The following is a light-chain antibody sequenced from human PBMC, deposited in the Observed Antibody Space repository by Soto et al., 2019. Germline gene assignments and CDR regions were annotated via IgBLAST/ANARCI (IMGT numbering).Light chain of an antibody. V-gene: IGKV3-20*01. CDR1: QTFSFTY. J-gene: IGKJ2*01. CDR2: DAS. Sequence: EIVLTQSPGTLSLSPGESATLSCRASQTFSFTYLAWYQQKPGQAPRLLIYDASIRATGIPDRFSGSGSGTDVTLTISRLEPEDFAVYYCQQYGSSPPYTFGQGTKLEIK. CDR3: QQYGSSPPYT.